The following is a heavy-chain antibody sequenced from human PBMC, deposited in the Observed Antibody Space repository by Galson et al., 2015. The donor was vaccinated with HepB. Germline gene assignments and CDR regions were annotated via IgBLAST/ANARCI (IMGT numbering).Heavy chain of an antibody. V-gene: IGHV2-5*01. CDR3: AHRRQRVLMRYHFDF. CDR1: GFSLSTTGVA. Sequence: PALVKPTQTLTLTCSFSGFSLSTTGVAVGWIRQPPGKALEWIALIYWNDGKRYSPSLRCRLTIAKDTSQNQVGLTMTNVEPVDTGTYYCAHRRQRVLMRYHFDFWGPGTLLTVSS. CDR2: IYWNDGK. J-gene: IGHJ4*02. D-gene: IGHD3-3*01.